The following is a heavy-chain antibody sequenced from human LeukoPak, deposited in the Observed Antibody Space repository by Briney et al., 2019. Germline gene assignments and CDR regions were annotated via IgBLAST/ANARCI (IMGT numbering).Heavy chain of an antibody. V-gene: IGHV4-30-4*01. D-gene: IGHD6-13*01. CDR2: IYYSGST. CDR3: ARSPFGQLVMYYFDY. CDR1: GGSISSGDYY. J-gene: IGHJ4*02. Sequence: SETLSLTCTVSGGSISSGDYYWSWIRQPPGKGLEWIGYIYYSGSTYYNPSLKSRVTISVDTSKNQFSLKLSSVTAADTAVYYCARSPFGQLVMYYFDYWGQGTLVTVSS.